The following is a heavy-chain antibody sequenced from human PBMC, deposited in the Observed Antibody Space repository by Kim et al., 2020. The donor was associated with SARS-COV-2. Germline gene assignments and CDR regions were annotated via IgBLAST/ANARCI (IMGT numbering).Heavy chain of an antibody. Sequence: ASVKVSCKASGYTFTSYYMHWVRQAPGQGLEWMGIINPSGGSTSYAQKFQGRVTMTRDTSTSTVYMELSSLRSEDTAVYYCARDREQQLGFWAYYYYGMDVWGQGTTVTVS. CDR1: GYTFTSYY. CDR3: ARDREQQLGFWAYYYYGMDV. CDR2: INPSGGST. J-gene: IGHJ6*02. D-gene: IGHD6-13*01. V-gene: IGHV1-46*01.